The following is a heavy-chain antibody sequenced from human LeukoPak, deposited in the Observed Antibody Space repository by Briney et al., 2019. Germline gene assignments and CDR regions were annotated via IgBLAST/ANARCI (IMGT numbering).Heavy chain of an antibody. CDR3: ARDPVEWELLLDY. Sequence: GGSLRLSCAASGFTFSNYWMGWARQAPGKRLEWVANMNIDGSEKYYADSVKGRFSISRDNARNSVYLQMASLRVEDTAVYYCARDPVEWELLLDYWGQGTLVTVSS. J-gene: IGHJ4*02. V-gene: IGHV3-7*01. D-gene: IGHD1-26*01. CDR1: GFTFSNYW. CDR2: MNIDGSEK.